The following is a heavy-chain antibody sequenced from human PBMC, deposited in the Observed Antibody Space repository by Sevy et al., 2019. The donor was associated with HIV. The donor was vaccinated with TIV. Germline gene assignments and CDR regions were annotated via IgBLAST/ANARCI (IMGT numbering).Heavy chain of an antibody. J-gene: IGHJ4*02. CDR3: ARLRDDSSGFHLDY. D-gene: IGHD3-22*01. CDR2: IKQDGSGK. Sequence: GGSLRLSCAASGFTFSRYWMTWVRQAPGKGLEWVANIKQDGSGKYSVDSVKGRFTISRDNAKNSLYLQMNSLRAEDTGVYYCARLRDDSSGFHLDYWGQGTLVTVSS. V-gene: IGHV3-7*01. CDR1: GFTFSRYW.